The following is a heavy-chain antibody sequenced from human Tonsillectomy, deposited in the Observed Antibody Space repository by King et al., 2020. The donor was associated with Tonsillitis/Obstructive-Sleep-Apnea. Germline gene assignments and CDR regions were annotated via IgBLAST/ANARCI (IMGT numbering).Heavy chain of an antibody. Sequence: VQLVEAGGGLVKPGGSLRLSCAASGFSFSIYSMNWVRQAPGKGLEWVASISSGSRHIYDADSVKGRRTISRDNAKKSLYLQMNSLRVDDTAVDYCARAGGGGDFYYHYMDVWGKGTTVTVSS. CDR1: GFSFSIYS. CDR3: ARAGGGGDFYYHYMDV. CDR2: ISSGSRHI. J-gene: IGHJ6*03. D-gene: IGHD3-16*01. V-gene: IGHV3-21*01.